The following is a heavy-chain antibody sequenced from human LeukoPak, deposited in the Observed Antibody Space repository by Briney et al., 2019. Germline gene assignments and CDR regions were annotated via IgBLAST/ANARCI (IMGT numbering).Heavy chain of an antibody. V-gene: IGHV3-7*01. D-gene: IGHD1-26*01. CDR2: IKQDGSAK. CDR1: EFTFSNYW. CDR3: ARQSGTYSYGMDV. J-gene: IGHJ6*02. Sequence: GGSLRPSWAASEFTFSNYWMTWVRQAPGKGLEWVANIKQDGSAKYYVDSVKGRFSIARDNAENSLFLQMNSLRAEDTAVYYCARQSGTYSYGMDVWGQGTTVTVFS.